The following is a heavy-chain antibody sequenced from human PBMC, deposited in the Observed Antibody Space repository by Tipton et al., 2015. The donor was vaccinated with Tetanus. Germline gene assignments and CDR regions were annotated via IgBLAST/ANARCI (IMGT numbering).Heavy chain of an antibody. CDR1: GFSFGSYG. CDR2: IWYDGRNK. CDR3: ARDSAWSLDY. V-gene: IGHV3-33*01. Sequence: SGFSFGSYGMHWVRQAPGKGLEWVAVIWYDGRNKNYAASVKGRFSISRDNSNNTLYLQMNSVRAEDTAVYYCARDSAWSLDYWGPGTLVTVSS. D-gene: IGHD1-26*01. J-gene: IGHJ4*02.